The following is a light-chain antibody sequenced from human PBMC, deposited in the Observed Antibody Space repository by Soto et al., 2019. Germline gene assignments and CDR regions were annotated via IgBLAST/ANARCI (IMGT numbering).Light chain of an antibody. J-gene: IGKJ1*01. Sequence: ETVMTQSPATLSVSPGERATLSCRASQRVSSNFAWYQQKPGRAPRLLIYGASTRATGIPARFSGSPSGTEFTLTIRSLQSEDFAVYYCQQYHNWPWTFGQGTKVEIK. CDR2: GAS. V-gene: IGKV3-15*01. CDR1: QRVSSN. CDR3: QQYHNWPWT.